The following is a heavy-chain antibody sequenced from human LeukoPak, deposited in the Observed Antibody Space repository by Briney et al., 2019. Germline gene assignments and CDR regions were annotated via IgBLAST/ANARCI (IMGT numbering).Heavy chain of an antibody. Sequence: GGSLRLSCAVTGFTFSSYGMSWVRQAPGKGLEWVSAISSSGGNTYYADSVKGRFIISRDNSKNTLFLQVNSLRAEDTAVYYCAKVRTYFYHGLDVWGQGTTVTVSS. D-gene: IGHD1-14*01. CDR3: AKVRTYFYHGLDV. CDR2: ISSSGGNT. V-gene: IGHV3-23*01. J-gene: IGHJ6*02. CDR1: GFTFSSYG.